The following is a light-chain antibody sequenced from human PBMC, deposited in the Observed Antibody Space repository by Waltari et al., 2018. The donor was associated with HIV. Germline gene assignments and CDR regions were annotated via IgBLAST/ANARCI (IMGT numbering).Light chain of an antibody. J-gene: IGLJ2*01. CDR2: DVN. CDR3: SSYTRSHTLV. Sequence: QSALTQPASVSGSPGQSITISCSGTSTDIYIYHFVSWFRQFPGKAPQLLMSDVNSRPVGIPLRFSGSKSGSAASLTISGLQTDDEADYYCSSYTRSHTLVFGGGTKLTVL. CDR1: STDIYIYHF. V-gene: IGLV2-14*01.